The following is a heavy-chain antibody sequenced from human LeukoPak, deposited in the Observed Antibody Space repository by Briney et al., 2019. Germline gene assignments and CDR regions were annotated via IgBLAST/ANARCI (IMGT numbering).Heavy chain of an antibody. D-gene: IGHD1-26*01. CDR1: GFTFSRYA. J-gene: IGHJ4*02. V-gene: IGHV3-64D*09. Sequence: GGSLRLSCSASGFTFSRYAMHWVRQAPGKGLEYVSGINDNGGRTHYGDSVKGRFSISRDNSKNTMHLQMSTLRAEDTALYYCVKDVGGSYAFDYWGQGILVTV. CDR3: VKDVGGSYAFDY. CDR2: INDNGGRT.